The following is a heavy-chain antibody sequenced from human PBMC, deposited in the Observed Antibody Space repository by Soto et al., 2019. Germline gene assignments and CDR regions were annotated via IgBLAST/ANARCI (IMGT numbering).Heavy chain of an antibody. CDR1: GGSISSYY. Sequence: SETLSLTCTVSGGSISSYYWSWIRQPPGKGLEWIGYIYYSGSTNYNPSLKSRVTISVDTSKNQLSLKLSSVTAAGTAVYYCARDRGSGWDDYWGQGALVTVSS. D-gene: IGHD6-19*01. V-gene: IGHV4-59*01. CDR2: IYYSGST. CDR3: ARDRGSGWDDY. J-gene: IGHJ4*02.